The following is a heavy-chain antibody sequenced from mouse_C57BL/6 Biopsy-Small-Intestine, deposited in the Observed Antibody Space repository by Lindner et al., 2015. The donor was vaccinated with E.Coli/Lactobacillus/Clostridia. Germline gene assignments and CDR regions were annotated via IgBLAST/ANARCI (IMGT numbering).Heavy chain of an antibody. V-gene: IGHV1-34*02. CDR2: INPNNGGT. CDR1: GYTFTDYY. Sequence: VQLQESGPELVKPGDSVRMSCKASGYTFTDYYMDWVKQSHGKSLEWIGYINPNNGGTNYNQKFKGKATLTVDKSSNTAYMELHSLTSEDSAVYYCARGEDYGDFGYWGQGTLVTVSA. CDR3: ARGEDYGDFGY. J-gene: IGHJ3*01. D-gene: IGHD2-13*01.